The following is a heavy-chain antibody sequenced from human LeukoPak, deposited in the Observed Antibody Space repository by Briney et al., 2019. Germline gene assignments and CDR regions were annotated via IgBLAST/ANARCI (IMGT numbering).Heavy chain of an antibody. Sequence: ASVKVSCKASGGTFSSYAISWVRQAPGQGLEWMGRIIPILGIANYAQKFQGRVTITAGKSTSTAYMELSSLRSEDTAVYYCARNAIGGMNYYYGMDVWGQGTTVTVSS. D-gene: IGHD3-16*01. CDR1: GGTFSSYA. V-gene: IGHV1-69*04. CDR3: ARNAIGGMNYYYGMDV. J-gene: IGHJ6*02. CDR2: IIPILGIA.